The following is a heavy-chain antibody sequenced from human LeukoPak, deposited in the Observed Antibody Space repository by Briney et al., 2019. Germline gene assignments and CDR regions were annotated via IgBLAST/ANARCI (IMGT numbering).Heavy chain of an antibody. V-gene: IGHV3-30*04. Sequence: GGSLRLSCAASGFTFSTYAMHWVRQAPGEGLEWLAVISYDGSKRYYADSVKGRFTISRDNSKNTLYLLMNSLRAEDTAVYYCVRELVLYCSSDCYIFDYWGQGTLVTVSS. CDR2: ISYDGSKR. J-gene: IGHJ4*02. CDR1: GFTFSTYA. D-gene: IGHD2-21*02. CDR3: VRELVLYCSSDCYIFDY.